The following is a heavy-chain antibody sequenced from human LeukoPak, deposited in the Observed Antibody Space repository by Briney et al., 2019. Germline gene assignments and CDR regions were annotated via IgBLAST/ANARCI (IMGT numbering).Heavy chain of an antibody. CDR2: IRYDGTNK. CDR1: GFTFDDYG. V-gene: IGHV3-30*02. Sequence: PGGSLRLSCAASGFTFDDYGMHWVRQAPGKGLEWMAFIRYDGTNKYYTDSVKGRFTISRDNSKHTLDLQMNSLRAEDTAVYYCAKQYCSGGSCYSGDYFDYWGQGTLVAVSS. J-gene: IGHJ4*02. D-gene: IGHD2-15*01. CDR3: AKQYCSGGSCYSGDYFDY.